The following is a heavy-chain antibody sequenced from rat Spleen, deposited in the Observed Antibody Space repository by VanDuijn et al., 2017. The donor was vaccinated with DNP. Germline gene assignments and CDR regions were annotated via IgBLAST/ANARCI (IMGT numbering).Heavy chain of an antibody. CDR3: ATDSSYIRFVY. J-gene: IGHJ3*01. CDR1: GFTFSNYY. Sequence: EVQLVESGGGLVQPGRSMKLSCAASGFTFSNYYMAWVRQAPTKGLEWVATISYDGSSTYYRDSVKGRFTISRDNAKSTLYLQVNSLRSEDTATYYCATDSSYIRFVYWGQGTLVTVSS. CDR2: ISYDGSST. D-gene: IGHD1-2*01. V-gene: IGHV5-7*01.